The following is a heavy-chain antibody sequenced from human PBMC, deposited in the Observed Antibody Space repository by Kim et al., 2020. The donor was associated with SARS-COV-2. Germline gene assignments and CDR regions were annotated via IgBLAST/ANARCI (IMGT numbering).Heavy chain of an antibody. J-gene: IGHJ4*02. CDR1: GGTFSSYA. CDR2: IIPIFGTA. Sequence: SVKVSCKASGGTFSSYAISWVRQAPGQGLEWMGGIIPIFGTANYAQKFQGRVTITADGSTSTAYMELSSLRSEDTAVYYCAKTLGYCSGGSCYRGDYWGQGTLVTVSS. V-gene: IGHV1-69*13. CDR3: AKTLGYCSGGSCYRGDY. D-gene: IGHD2-15*01.